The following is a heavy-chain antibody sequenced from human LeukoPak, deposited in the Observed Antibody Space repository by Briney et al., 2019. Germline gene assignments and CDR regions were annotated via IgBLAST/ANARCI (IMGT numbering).Heavy chain of an antibody. CDR3: ARDRESSSWFDY. Sequence: GGSLRLSCAASGFTFSIYSMNWVRQAPGKGLEWVSSISSSSSYIYYADSVKGRFTISRDNAKNSVYLQMNSLRAEDTAVYYCARDRESSSWFDYWGQGTLVTVSS. J-gene: IGHJ4*02. D-gene: IGHD6-13*01. CDR2: ISSSSSYI. CDR1: GFTFSIYS. V-gene: IGHV3-21*01.